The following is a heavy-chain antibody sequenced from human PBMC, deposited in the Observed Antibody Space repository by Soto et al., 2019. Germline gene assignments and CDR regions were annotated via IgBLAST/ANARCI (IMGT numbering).Heavy chain of an antibody. CDR1: GFTFSNYD. V-gene: IGHV3-11*01. Sequence: PGGSLRLSCAASGFTFSNYDMTWVRQAPGKGLEWVSYISNSGSTIYYADSVKGRFTVSRDNAKNSLYLQMNSLRAEDTAVYYCARGLSPHPNDFWGRGTLVTVSS. CDR3: ARGLSPHPNDF. J-gene: IGHJ4*02. CDR2: ISNSGSTI.